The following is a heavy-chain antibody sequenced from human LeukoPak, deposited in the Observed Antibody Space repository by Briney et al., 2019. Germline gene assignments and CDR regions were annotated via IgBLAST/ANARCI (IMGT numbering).Heavy chain of an antibody. V-gene: IGHV3-15*07. CDR2: IKSKADGETI. J-gene: IGHJ4*02. D-gene: IGHD1-20*01. CDR3: STLTSRGLSDS. CDR1: GFTFTNAW. Sequence: GGYLRLSCAASGFTFTNAWMKWVRQAPGKGLEWVGRIKSKADGETIDYAAPVKGRFTFSRDDSKNMLYLEMNSLKSEDTAVYYCSTLTSRGLSDSWGQGTLVTVSS.